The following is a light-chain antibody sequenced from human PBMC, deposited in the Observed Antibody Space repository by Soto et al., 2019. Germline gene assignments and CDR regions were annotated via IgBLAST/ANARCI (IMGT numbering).Light chain of an antibody. CDR3: SSYTNSSATHVL. J-gene: IGLJ3*02. V-gene: IGLV2-18*02. CDR2: EVT. Sequence: QSVLTQPPSVSGSPGQSVTISCTGTSSDVGSFNRVSWYLQAPGTAPKLMIYEVTNRPSGVPDRFSGSKSGNTASLTISGLQAEDEADYYCSSYTNSSATHVLFGGGTKVTVL. CDR1: SSDVGSFNR.